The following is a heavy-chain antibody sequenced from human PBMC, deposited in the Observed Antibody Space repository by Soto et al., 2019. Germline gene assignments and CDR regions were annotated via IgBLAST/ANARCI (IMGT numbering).Heavy chain of an antibody. CDR3: ARVSSSGTEGSYYYYFYGMDV. CDR1: GDSMSNNNW. V-gene: IGHV4-4*01. CDR2: IHHSGNM. D-gene: IGHD3-3*01. Sequence: LSLPCAVSGDSMSNNNWWSWVRQPPGKGLEWIGEIHHSGNMKYNPSLKSRVSISVDKSKNQFSLKLNSVSAADTAVYFCARVSSSGTEGSYYYYFYGMDVWGRGTTVTVSS. J-gene: IGHJ6*02.